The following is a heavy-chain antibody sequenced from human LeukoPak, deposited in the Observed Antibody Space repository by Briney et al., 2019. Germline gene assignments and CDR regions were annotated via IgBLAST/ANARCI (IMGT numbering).Heavy chain of an antibody. CDR2: ISTTSTYI. D-gene: IGHD2-2*01. J-gene: IGHJ4*02. Sequence: GGSLRLSCAASGFAFSSYNMKWVRQAPGKGLEWVSFISTTSTYIYYADSVKGRFTVSRDNSKNLLYLQMDSLRVEDTAVYYCARAGTCSSTSCDGGVEYWGQGTLVTVSS. CDR1: GFAFSSYN. V-gene: IGHV3-21*06. CDR3: ARAGTCSSTSCDGGVEY.